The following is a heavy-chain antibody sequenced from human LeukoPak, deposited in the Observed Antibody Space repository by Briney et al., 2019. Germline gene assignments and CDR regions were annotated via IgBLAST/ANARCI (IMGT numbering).Heavy chain of an antibody. Sequence: GRSLRLSCAASGFTFDDYAMHWVRQAPGKGLEWVSGISWNSGSIGYADSVKGRFTISRDNAKNSLYLQMNSLRAEDTALYYCAEDTGLYDFWSYYGMDVWGQGTTVTVSS. CDR3: AEDTGLYDFWSYYGMDV. V-gene: IGHV3-9*01. J-gene: IGHJ6*02. CDR1: GFTFDDYA. CDR2: ISWNSGSI. D-gene: IGHD3-3*01.